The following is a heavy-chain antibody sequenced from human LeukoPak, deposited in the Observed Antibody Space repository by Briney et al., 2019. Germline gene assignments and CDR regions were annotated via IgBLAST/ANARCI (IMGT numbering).Heavy chain of an antibody. Sequence: GGSLRLSCAASGFTFSSYSMNWVRQAPGKGLEWVSYISSSSSTIYYADSVKGRFSISRDNSRNTVSLQMNSLRLEDTAVYYCATDGSGTSFPYYFESWGQGTLVTVSS. J-gene: IGHJ4*02. CDR2: ISSSSSTI. CDR3: ATDGSGTSFPYYFES. CDR1: GFTFSSYS. D-gene: IGHD3-10*01. V-gene: IGHV3-48*01.